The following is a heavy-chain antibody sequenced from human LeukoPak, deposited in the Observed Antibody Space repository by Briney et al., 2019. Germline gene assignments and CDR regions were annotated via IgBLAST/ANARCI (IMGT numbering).Heavy chain of an antibody. Sequence: ASLKVSCKASGYTFTGYYMHWVRQAPGQGLEWMGWINPNSGGTNYAQKFQGRVTMSRDTSISTAYMELSRPRSDDTAVYYCARAWYSSGWFTSSDLSWFDPWGQGTLVTVSS. CDR2: INPNSGGT. CDR1: GYTFTGYY. V-gene: IGHV1-2*02. D-gene: IGHD6-19*01. CDR3: ARAWYSSGWFTSSDLSWFDP. J-gene: IGHJ5*02.